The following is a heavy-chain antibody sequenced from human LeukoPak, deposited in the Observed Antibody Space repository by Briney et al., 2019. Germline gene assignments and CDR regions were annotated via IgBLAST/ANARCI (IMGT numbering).Heavy chain of an antibody. CDR3: ARDLEAANTYYFDY. V-gene: IGHV3-66*01. CDR1: GFTFSSSY. Sequence: GGSLRLSCAASGFTFSSSYMSWVRQAPGKGLEWVSIISSAGNTYYSDSVKGRFTISRDNSKNTVYLQVNSLRDEYTAVYYCARDLEAANTYYFDYWGQGTMVTVSS. D-gene: IGHD6-13*01. J-gene: IGHJ4*02. CDR2: ISSAGNT.